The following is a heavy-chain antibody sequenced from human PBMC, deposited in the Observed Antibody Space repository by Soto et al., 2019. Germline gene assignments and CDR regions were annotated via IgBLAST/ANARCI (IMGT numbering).Heavy chain of an antibody. Sequence: QITLKESGPTLLKPTQTLTLTCTFSGFSLISTRMAVGWIRQPPGKALEWLALIYWDEDKRYSPFLKSRLTITNDTSKNQVVLKMSNMDSVDTGRYYCAHIVVAGLAYYFDYWGQGTLVTVSS. D-gene: IGHD6-19*01. CDR1: GFSLISTRMA. CDR3: AHIVVAGLAYYFDY. J-gene: IGHJ4*02. CDR2: IYWDEDK. V-gene: IGHV2-5*02.